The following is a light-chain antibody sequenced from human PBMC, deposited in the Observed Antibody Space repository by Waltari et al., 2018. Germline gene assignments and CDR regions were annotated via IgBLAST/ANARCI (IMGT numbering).Light chain of an antibody. J-gene: IGKJ3*01. Sequence: DIQMTQSPSSLSASVGDRVTITCRESQSISSYLNWYQQKPGKAPKLLIYAASSLQSGVPSRFSGSGSGTDFTLTISSLQPEDFATYYCQQSYSTPQTFGPGTKVDIK. CDR2: AAS. V-gene: IGKV1-39*01. CDR1: QSISSY. CDR3: QQSYSTPQT.